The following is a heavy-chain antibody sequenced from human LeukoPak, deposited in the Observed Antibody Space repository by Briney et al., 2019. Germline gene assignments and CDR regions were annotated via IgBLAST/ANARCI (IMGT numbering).Heavy chain of an antibody. CDR1: GFTFDDYA. V-gene: IGHV3-9*01. D-gene: IGHD1-26*01. J-gene: IGHJ4*02. CDR3: ARALVGAGPFDY. CDR2: ISWNSGSI. Sequence: GGSLRLSCAASGFTFDDYAMHWVRQAPGKGLEWVSGISWNSGSIGYADSVKGRFTISRDNAKNSLYLQMNSLRAEDTAVYYCARALVGAGPFDYWGQGTLVTVSS.